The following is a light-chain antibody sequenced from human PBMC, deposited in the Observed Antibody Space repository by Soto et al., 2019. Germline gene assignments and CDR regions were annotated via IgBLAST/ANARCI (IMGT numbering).Light chain of an antibody. J-gene: IGKJ1*01. V-gene: IGKV3-20*01. CDR2: GAS. CDR1: QSVRSSH. Sequence: EIVLTQSPGTLSLSPGERATLSCRASQSVRSSHLAWYQQKPGRAPRLLIYGASSRATGIPDRFSGSGSGTDFTLIISRLEPEDFAVYYCQQHGTSPRTFGHGTKVDIK. CDR3: QQHGTSPRT.